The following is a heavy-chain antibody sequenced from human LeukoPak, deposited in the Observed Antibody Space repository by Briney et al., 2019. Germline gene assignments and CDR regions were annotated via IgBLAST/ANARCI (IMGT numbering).Heavy chain of an antibody. CDR3: ARGRVVVTAIRRYWFDP. Sequence: SETLSLTCAVYGGSFSGYYWSWIRQPPGKGLEWIGEINHSGSTNYDPSLKSRVTISVVTSKNQFSLKLSSVTAADTAVYYCARGRVVVTAIRRYWFDPWGQGTLVTVSS. V-gene: IGHV4-34*01. CDR1: GGSFSGYY. J-gene: IGHJ5*02. CDR2: INHSGST. D-gene: IGHD2-21*02.